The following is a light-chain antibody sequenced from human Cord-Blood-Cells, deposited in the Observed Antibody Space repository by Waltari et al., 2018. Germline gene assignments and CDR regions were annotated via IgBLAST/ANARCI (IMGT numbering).Light chain of an antibody. CDR2: EGS. Sequence: QSALTQPASVSGSPGQSIPIHCTGTISDVGSYNRASWYQQHPGKAPKLMIDEGSKRPSGVSNRFSGSKSGNTASLTISGLQAEDEADYYCCSYAGSSTLVFGGGTKLTVL. J-gene: IGLJ2*01. CDR3: CSYAGSSTLV. V-gene: IGLV2-23*01. CDR1: ISDVGSYNR.